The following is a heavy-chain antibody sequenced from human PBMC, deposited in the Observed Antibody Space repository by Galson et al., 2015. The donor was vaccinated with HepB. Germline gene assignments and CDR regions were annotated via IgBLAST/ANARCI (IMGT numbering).Heavy chain of an antibody. V-gene: IGHV4-4*02. CDR3: ARVGGNYGHVGLDY. D-gene: IGHD1-7*01. CDR1: GGSISSSNW. CDR2: IYHSGST. Sequence: ETLSLTCAVSGGSISSSNWWSWVRQPPGKGLEWIGEIYHSGSTNYNPSLKSRVTISVDKSKNQFSLKLSSVTAADTAVYYCARVGGNYGHVGLDYWGQGTLVTVSS. J-gene: IGHJ4*02.